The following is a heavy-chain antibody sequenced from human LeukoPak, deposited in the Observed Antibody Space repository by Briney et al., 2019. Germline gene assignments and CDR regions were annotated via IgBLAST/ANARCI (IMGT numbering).Heavy chain of an antibody. D-gene: IGHD3-3*01. CDR3: ARGYYYDFWSGYLNWFDP. V-gene: IGHV1-8*03. J-gene: IGHJ5*02. CDR2: MNPNSGNP. Sequence: ASVKVSCKASGYTFTSYDINWVRQATGQGLEWMGWMNPNSGNPGYAQKFQGRVTITRNTSISTAYMELSSLRSEDTAVYYCARGYYYDFWSGYLNWFDPWGQGTLVTVSS. CDR1: GYTFTSYD.